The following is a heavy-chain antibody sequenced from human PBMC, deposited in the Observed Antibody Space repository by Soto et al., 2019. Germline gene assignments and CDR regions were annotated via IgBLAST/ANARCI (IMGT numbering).Heavy chain of an antibody. V-gene: IGHV3-21*01. CDR2: ISSSSSYI. D-gene: IGHD3-10*01. J-gene: IGHJ6*02. CDR3: ARSAGDYYGMDV. Sequence: EVQLVESGGGLVKPGGSLRLSCAASGFTFSSYNMNWVRQAPGKVLECVSSISSSSSYIYYADSVKGRFTISRDNAKNSLYLQMNSLRAEDTAVYYCARSAGDYYGMDVWGQGTTVTVSS. CDR1: GFTFSSYN.